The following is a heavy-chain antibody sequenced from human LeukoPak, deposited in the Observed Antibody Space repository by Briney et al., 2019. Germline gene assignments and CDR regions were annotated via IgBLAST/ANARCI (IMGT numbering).Heavy chain of an antibody. Sequence: AGRSLRLSCATSGFNFGDSDMTWVRQAPGKGLEWVGFIRRKASGGTTYYAESVRGRFTISRDDSQSIAYLQMNSLRSEDTAMYYCSRDLSCGYGGQGTLVTVSA. V-gene: IGHV3-49*04. CDR2: IRRKASGGTT. CDR1: GFNFGDSD. D-gene: IGHD2/OR15-2a*01. CDR3: SRDLSCGY. J-gene: IGHJ4*02.